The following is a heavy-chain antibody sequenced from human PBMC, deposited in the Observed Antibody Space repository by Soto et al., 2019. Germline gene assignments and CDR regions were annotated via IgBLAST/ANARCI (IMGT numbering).Heavy chain of an antibody. J-gene: IGHJ4*02. CDR2: IGGGSGST. V-gene: IGHV3-23*01. Sequence: EVHLLESGGGFVQPGGSLRLSCAASGFTFTNYALSWVRQAPGKGLEWVSTIGGGSGSTSYADSEKGRFSISRENSKNTLYLQMSSLRAEDTALYYCATRMYSTSWYYFVSWGQGTLVTVSS. CDR1: GFTFTNYA. D-gene: IGHD6-13*01. CDR3: ATRMYSTSWYYFVS.